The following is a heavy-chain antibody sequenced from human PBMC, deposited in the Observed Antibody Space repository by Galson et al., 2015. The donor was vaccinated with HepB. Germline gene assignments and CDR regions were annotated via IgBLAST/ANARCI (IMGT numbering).Heavy chain of an antibody. CDR2: AHHRGGT. CDR3: ARDRFSASWYLGFDP. D-gene: IGHD4-23*01. J-gene: IGHJ5*02. CDR1: GDSISNDRW. Sequence: ETLSLTCAVSGDSISNDRWWSWVRQPPGEGLEWIGEAHHRGGTNYRPSLQSRVAMSVDTSRNQFSLTLTSVTAADTAVYYCARDRFSASWYLGFDPWGQGTLVTVSS. V-gene: IGHV4-4*02.